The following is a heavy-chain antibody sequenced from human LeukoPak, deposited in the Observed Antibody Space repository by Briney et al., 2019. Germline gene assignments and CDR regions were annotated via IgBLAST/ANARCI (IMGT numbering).Heavy chain of an antibody. CDR3: ARYSYCGGDCYTFDC. CDR1: AYTFTGYY. CDR2: INPNSGGT. J-gene: IGHJ4*02. Sequence: ASVKVSCKTSAYTFTGYYVHWVRQAPGQGPEWMGWINPNSGGTNYAQKFQGRVTMTRDTSISTAYMELSGLRSDDTAVCYCARYSYCGGDCYTFDCWGQGTLVTVSS. D-gene: IGHD2-21*02. V-gene: IGHV1-2*02.